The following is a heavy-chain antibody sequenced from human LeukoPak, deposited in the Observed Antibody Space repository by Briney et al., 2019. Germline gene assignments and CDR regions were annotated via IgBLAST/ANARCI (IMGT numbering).Heavy chain of an antibody. CDR1: GKTFSDCY. D-gene: IGHD5/OR15-5a*01. V-gene: IGHV1-2*02. Sequence: GASVKVSCKAFGKTFSDCYIHWVRQAPGEGLEWVGWVFPRSGDTYYSQRFHGRVAMTTDTSVNTAYMELSRLKSDDTGVYFCARPPRDLVSAAPFPFWGQGTLVTVSS. CDR3: ARPPRDLVSAAPFPF. CDR2: VFPRSGDT. J-gene: IGHJ1*01.